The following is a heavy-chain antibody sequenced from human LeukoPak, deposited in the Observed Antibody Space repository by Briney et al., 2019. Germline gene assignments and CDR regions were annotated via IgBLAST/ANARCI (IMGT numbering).Heavy chain of an antibody. CDR1: GGSFSGYY. D-gene: IGHD4-23*01. Sequence: KPSETLSLTCAVYGGSFSGYYWSWIRRPPGKGLEWIGEINHSGSTNYNPSLKSRVTISVDTSKNQFSLKLSSVTAADTAVYYCARGLGTLPPGGYWGQGTLVTVSS. J-gene: IGHJ4*02. V-gene: IGHV4-34*01. CDR2: INHSGST. CDR3: ARGLGTLPPGGY.